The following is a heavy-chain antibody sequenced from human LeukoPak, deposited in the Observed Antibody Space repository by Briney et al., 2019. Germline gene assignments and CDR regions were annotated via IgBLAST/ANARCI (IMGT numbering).Heavy chain of an antibody. V-gene: IGHV1-69*06. J-gene: IGHJ4*02. Sequence: ASVKVSCKASGSTFTNFGISWVRQAPGQGLEWMGGIIPIFGTANYAQKFQGRVTITADKFTSTAYMELSSLRSEDTAVYYCARCRWLQLAYFDYWGQGTLVTVSS. CDR2: IIPIFGTA. CDR1: GSTFTNFG. CDR3: ARCRWLQLAYFDY. D-gene: IGHD5-24*01.